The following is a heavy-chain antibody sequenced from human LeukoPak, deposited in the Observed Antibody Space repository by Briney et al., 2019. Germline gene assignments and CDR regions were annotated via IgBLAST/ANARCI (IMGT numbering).Heavy chain of an antibody. Sequence: SETLSLTCTVSGGSISSSSYYWGWIRQPPGKGLEWIGSIYYSGSTYYNPSLKSRVTISVATSKNQFSLKLSSVTAADTAVYYCARPLAYCGGDCYQPYAFDIWGQGTMVTGSS. CDR3: ARPLAYCGGDCYQPYAFDI. V-gene: IGHV4-39*01. CDR1: GGSISSSSYY. J-gene: IGHJ3*02. D-gene: IGHD2-21*02. CDR2: IYYSGST.